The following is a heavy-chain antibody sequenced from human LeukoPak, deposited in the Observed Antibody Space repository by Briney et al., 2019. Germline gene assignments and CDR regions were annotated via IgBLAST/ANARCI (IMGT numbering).Heavy chain of an antibody. CDR3: TRENRPFCPFAY. D-gene: IGHD2/OR15-2a*01. CDR1: GGSIGITNY. J-gene: IGHJ4*02. V-gene: IGHV4-4*02. CDR2: ISHSGTT. Sequence: SETLSLTCAVSGGSIGITNYWSWVRQAPGKGLEWIGEISHSGTTNYSPSLRSRVAMSLDRANNQFSLNLTSVTDADTAVYYCTRENRPFCPFAYWGQGVLVTVSS.